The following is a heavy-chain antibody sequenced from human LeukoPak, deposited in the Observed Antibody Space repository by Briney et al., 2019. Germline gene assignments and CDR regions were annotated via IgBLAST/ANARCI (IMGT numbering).Heavy chain of an antibody. CDR2: INTMSGTT. D-gene: IGHD3-9*01. J-gene: IGHJ6*04. Sequence: SVKVSCKASGGTIRGFAINWVRQAPGKGFEWMGRINTMSGTTNYTQRLQGRVTMTTDESTTTAFMELSRLTAEDTALYYCTRGDDFLAAYNYMDVWGKGTSVIVSS. CDR1: GGTIRGFA. V-gene: IGHV1-69*05. CDR3: TRGDDFLAAYNYMDV.